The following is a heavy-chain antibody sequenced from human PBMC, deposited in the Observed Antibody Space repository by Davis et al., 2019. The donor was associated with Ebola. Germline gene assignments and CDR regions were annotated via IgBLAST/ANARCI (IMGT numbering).Heavy chain of an antibody. D-gene: IGHD3-22*01. CDR2: ISGSGANT. V-gene: IGHV3-11*04. Sequence: GESLKISCAASGFNFGDYYMSWIRQAPGKGLEWVSHISGSGANTYYADSVKGRFTISRDNAKNSLYLQMNSLRGEDTAVYYCARGDYYDSSGYYYGATFDYWGQGALVTVSS. J-gene: IGHJ4*02. CDR1: GFNFGDYY. CDR3: ARGDYYDSSGYYYGATFDY.